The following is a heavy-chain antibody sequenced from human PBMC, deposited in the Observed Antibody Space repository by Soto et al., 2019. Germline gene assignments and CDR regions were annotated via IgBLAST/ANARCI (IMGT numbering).Heavy chain of an antibody. CDR3: ARVYGSGSYSRYYYYMDV. CDR2: MNPNSGNT. V-gene: IGHV1-8*01. CDR1: GYTFTNYD. Sequence: ASVKVSCKASGYTFTNYDINWVRQAPGQGLEWMGWMNPNSGNTGYAQKFQGRVTMTRNTSISTAYMELSSLRSEDTAVYYCARVYGSGSYSRYYYYMDVWGKGTTVTVSS. D-gene: IGHD3-10*01. J-gene: IGHJ6*03.